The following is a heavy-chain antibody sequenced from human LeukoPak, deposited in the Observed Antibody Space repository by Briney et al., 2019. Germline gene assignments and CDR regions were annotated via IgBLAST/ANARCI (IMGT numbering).Heavy chain of an antibody. V-gene: IGHV3-9*01. D-gene: IGHD6-6*01. CDR1: GFTFDDYA. Sequence: PGGSLRLSCAASGFTFDDYAMHWVRQAPGKGLEWVSGISWNSGSIGYADSVKGRFTISRDNAKNSLYLQMNSLRAEDTALYYCAKDFASSSRENAFDIWGQGTMVTVSS. CDR2: ISWNSGSI. CDR3: AKDFASSSRENAFDI. J-gene: IGHJ3*02.